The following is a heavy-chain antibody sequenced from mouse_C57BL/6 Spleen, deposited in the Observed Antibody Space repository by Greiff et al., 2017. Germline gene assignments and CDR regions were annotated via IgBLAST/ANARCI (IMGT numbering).Heavy chain of an antibody. CDR3: ARRDDYDMDY. J-gene: IGHJ4*01. D-gene: IGHD2-4*01. V-gene: IGHV1-76*01. Sequence: QVQLQQSGAELVRPGASVKLSCKASGYTFTDYYINWVKQRPGQGLEWIARIYPGSGNTYYNEKFKGKATLTAEKSSSTAYMQLSSLTSEDSAVYFCARRDDYDMDYWGQGTSVTVSS. CDR2: IYPGSGNT. CDR1: GYTFTDYY.